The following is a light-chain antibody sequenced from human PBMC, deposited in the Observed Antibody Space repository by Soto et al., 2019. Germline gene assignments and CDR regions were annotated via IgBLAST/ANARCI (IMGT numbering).Light chain of an antibody. J-gene: IGKJ1*01. CDR3: QQYDNLPPTWT. CDR2: DAS. CDR1: QDINNY. Sequence: DIQMTQSPSSLSASVGDRVTITCQASQDINNYLNWYQQKPGKAPKLLIYDASNLETGVPSRFSGSGSGTDFTFTISSLQPEDIATYYCQQYDNLPPTWTFGRGTKVEIE. V-gene: IGKV1-33*01.